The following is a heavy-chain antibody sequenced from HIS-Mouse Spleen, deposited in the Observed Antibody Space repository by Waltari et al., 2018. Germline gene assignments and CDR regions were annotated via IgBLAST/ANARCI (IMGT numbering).Heavy chain of an antibody. J-gene: IGHJ4*02. CDR3: AKQDLGIRKNYFDY. CDR2: IGGRGGST. V-gene: IGHV3-23*01. CDR1: GFTFSSYA. Sequence: EVQLLESGGGLVQPGGSLRLSCAASGFTFSSYAMSWVLQAPGRGVGWVAAIGGRGGSTYYEDSVKGRFTISRDNSKNTLYLQMNSLRAEDTAVYYCAKQDLGIRKNYFDYWGQGTLVTVSS. D-gene: IGHD7-27*01.